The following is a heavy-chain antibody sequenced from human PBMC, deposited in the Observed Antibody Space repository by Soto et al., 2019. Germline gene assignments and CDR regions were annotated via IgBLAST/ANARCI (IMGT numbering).Heavy chain of an antibody. J-gene: IGHJ4*02. CDR2: ISWNSGSI. Sequence: EVQLVESGGGLVQPGRSLRLSCAASGFTFDDYAMHWVRQAPGKGLEWVSGISWNSGSIGYADSVKGRFTISRDNAKNSLYLKMNSLRAEDTAVYYCAKEMNGNFDYWGQGTLVTVSS. CDR1: GFTFDDYA. CDR3: AKEMNGNFDY. V-gene: IGHV3-9*01. D-gene: IGHD1-1*01.